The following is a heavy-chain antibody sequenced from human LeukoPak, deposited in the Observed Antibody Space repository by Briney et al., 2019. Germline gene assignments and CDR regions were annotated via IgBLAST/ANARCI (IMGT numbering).Heavy chain of an antibody. CDR2: INHSGST. J-gene: IGHJ4*02. CDR1: GGSITTHV. V-gene: IGHV4-34*01. Sequence: SETLSLTCIVSGGSITTHVWSWIRQPPGKGLEWIGEINHSGSTNYNPSLKSRVTISVDTSKNQFSLKLSSVTAADTAVYYCARGGTVVVPAALDYWGQGTLVTVSS. D-gene: IGHD2-2*01. CDR3: ARGGTVVVPAALDY.